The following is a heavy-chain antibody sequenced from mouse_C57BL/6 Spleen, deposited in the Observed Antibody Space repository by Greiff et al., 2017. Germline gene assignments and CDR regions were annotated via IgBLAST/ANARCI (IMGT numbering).Heavy chain of an antibody. J-gene: IGHJ3*01. V-gene: IGHV1-80*01. CDR1: GYAFSSYW. CDR2: IYPGDGDT. Sequence: QVQLQQSGAELVKPGASVKISCKASGYAFSSYWMNWVKQRPGKGLEWIGQIYPGDGDTNYNGKFKGKATLTADKSSSTAYMQLSSLTSEDSAVYFCARDGDGNQGGFAYWGQGTLVTVSA. CDR3: ARDGDGNQGGFAY. D-gene: IGHD2-1*01.